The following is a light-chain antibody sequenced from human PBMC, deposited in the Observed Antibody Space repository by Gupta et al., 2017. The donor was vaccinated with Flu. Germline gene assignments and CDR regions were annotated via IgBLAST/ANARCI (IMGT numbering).Light chain of an antibody. CDR3: QQFNKWPSIT. V-gene: IGKV3-15*01. J-gene: IGKJ5*01. Sequence: EIVMTQSPATLSVSPGERATLSCRASQSISSDLAWYQQKPGQAPRLLIYGAFTRATGVPARFSGSGSGTDFTLTISSLQSEDSAVYYCQQFNKWPSITFGQGTRLEIK. CDR1: QSISSD. CDR2: GAF.